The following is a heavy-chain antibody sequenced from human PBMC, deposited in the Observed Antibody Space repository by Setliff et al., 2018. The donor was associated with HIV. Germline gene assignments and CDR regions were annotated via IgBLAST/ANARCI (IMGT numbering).Heavy chain of an antibody. Sequence: SETLSLTCTVSGGSISNYYWSWIRQPPGKGLEWIGYIYSSGTTDYNPSLKSRVTMSVDTSNSHFSLKLSSVTAADTATYYCTRDRNYHDSRGYYDAFDIWGQGTMVTVSS. J-gene: IGHJ3*02. CDR2: IYSSGTT. CDR3: TRDRNYHDSRGYYDAFDI. V-gene: IGHV4-59*01. CDR1: GGSISNYY. D-gene: IGHD3-22*01.